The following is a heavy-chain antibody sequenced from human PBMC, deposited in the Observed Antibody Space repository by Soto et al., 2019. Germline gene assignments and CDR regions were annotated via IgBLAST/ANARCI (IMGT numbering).Heavy chain of an antibody. CDR1: GYTFSSYG. J-gene: IGHJ4*02. CDR3: ARHREGDYFDY. Sequence: ASVKVSCKASGYTFSSYGISWVRQAPGQGLEWMGWISANNGNTNYARKFQGRVSMTTDTSTSTAYMELRSLRSDDTAVYYCARHREGDYFDYWGQGTLVTVSS. CDR2: ISANNGNT. V-gene: IGHV1-18*01.